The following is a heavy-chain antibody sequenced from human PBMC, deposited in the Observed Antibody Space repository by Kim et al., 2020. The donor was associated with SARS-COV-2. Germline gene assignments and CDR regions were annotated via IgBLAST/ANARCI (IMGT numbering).Heavy chain of an antibody. CDR1: GYTFTSYV. CDR3: ARWMHEESFYYYGMDV. V-gene: IGHV1-3*01. D-gene: IGHD2-2*03. CDR2: INAGNGYT. Sequence: ASVKVSCKASGYTFTSYVMNWVRQAPGQRLEWMGWINAGNGYTKYSQKFQGRVTITRDTSASTAYMELGSLRSEDTAVYYCARWMHEESFYYYGMDVWGQGTTVTVSS. J-gene: IGHJ6*02.